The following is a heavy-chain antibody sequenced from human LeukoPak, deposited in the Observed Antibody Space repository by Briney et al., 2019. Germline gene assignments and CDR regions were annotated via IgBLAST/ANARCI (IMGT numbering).Heavy chain of an antibody. V-gene: IGHV4-34*01. J-gene: IGHJ4*02. D-gene: IGHD5-12*01. CDR3: ARRGYSGYDLRGYFDY. CDR1: GGSFSGYY. Sequence: PSETLSLTCAVYGGSFSGYYWSWIRQPPGKGLEWIGEINHSGSTNYNPSLKSRVTISVDTSKNQFSLKLSSVTAADTAVYYCARRGYSGYDLRGYFDYWGQGTLVTVSS. CDR2: INHSGST.